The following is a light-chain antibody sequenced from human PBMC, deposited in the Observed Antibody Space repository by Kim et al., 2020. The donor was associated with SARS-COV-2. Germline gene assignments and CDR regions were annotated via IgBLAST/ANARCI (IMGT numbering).Light chain of an antibody. CDR3: ASWDDTLSGWV. CDR2: NNN. J-gene: IGLJ3*02. V-gene: IGLV1-44*01. CDR1: SSNIGSNS. Sequence: GQRVTIYCSGSSSNIGSNSVNWYQQVQGKAPKDLIYNNNQRPSGVPDRFSASKSGTSASLAISGLQSEDEADYYCASWDDTLSGWVFGGGTQLTVL.